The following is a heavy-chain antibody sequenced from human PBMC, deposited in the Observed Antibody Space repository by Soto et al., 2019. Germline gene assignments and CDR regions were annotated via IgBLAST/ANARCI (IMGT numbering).Heavy chain of an antibody. CDR2: INGRDGAI. CDR3: ARDHLWAFDY. D-gene: IGHD3-3*02. CDR1: GFSFSVYS. Sequence: LRLSFAASGFSFSVYSMNWVRQAPGKGLEWVSYINGRDGAINYVDSVKGRFTISIDIAKNSLYLQMNSLRDEDTAVYFCARDHLWAFDYWGQGVLVTVSS. V-gene: IGHV3-48*02. J-gene: IGHJ4*02.